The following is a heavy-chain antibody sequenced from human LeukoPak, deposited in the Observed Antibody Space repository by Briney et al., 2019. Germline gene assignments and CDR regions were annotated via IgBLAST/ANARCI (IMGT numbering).Heavy chain of an antibody. V-gene: IGHV4-34*01. CDR2: INHSGGT. D-gene: IGHD6-6*01. CDR1: GGSFIGYD. CDR3: ASLARGGHWFDP. Sequence: PSETLSLTCAVYGGSFIGYDWTWIRQPPGKGLEWIGEINHSGGTNYNPSLKSRVTISVDTSKNQFSLKLSSVTAADTAVYYCASLARGGHWFDPWGQGTLVTVSS. J-gene: IGHJ5*02.